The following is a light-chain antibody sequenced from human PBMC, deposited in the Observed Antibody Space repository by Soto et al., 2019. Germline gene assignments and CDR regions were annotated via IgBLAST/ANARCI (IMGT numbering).Light chain of an antibody. V-gene: IGLV1-44*01. Sequence: QSVLTQPPSASGTPGQKVTLSCSGSSSNIGPNAVNWYQQLPGPAPKLLLSNTNQRASGVSDRFSGSKSGTSASLAISGLQSYDEADYHCAAWDDSLNGLVFGTGTKLTVL. CDR2: NTN. CDR3: AAWDDSLNGLV. CDR1: SSNIGPNA. J-gene: IGLJ1*01.